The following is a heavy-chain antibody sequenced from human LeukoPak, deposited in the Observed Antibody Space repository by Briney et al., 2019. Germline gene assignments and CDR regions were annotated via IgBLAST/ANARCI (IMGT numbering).Heavy chain of an antibody. D-gene: IGHD1-1*01. CDR1: GGSFSDYD. V-gene: IGHV4-34*01. CDR3: ARYVPVRTGTTRASFDY. J-gene: IGHJ4*02. Sequence: PSETLSLTCDVYGGSFSDYDWSWIRQPPGKGLEWIGEINQSGSTNCDPSLKSRVSMSIDTSKSQFSLNLRSVTAADTAVYYCARYVPVRTGTTRASFDYWGQGTLVTVSS. CDR2: INQSGST.